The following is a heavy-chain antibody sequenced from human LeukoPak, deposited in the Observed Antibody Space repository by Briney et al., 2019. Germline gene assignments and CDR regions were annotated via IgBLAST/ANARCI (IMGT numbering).Heavy chain of an antibody. Sequence: GGSLRLSCAASGFTFSNYAIHWVRQAPGKGLEWVAVISYDGSDKYYADSVKGRFTISRDSSKNTLYLQMNSLRAEDTAVYYCARTDSSGYPYYYYGMDVWGQGTTVTVSS. CDR2: ISYDGSDK. J-gene: IGHJ6*02. CDR3: ARTDSSGYPYYYYGMDV. D-gene: IGHD3-22*01. V-gene: IGHV3-30-3*01. CDR1: GFTFSNYA.